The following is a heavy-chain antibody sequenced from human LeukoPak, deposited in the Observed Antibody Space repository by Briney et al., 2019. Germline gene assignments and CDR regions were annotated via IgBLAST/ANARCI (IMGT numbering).Heavy chain of an antibody. J-gene: IGHJ4*02. CDR3: AKDFRRDGYNADY. D-gene: IGHD5-24*01. Sequence: GGSLRLSCAASGFTFSSYGMHWVRQAPGKGLEWVAFIRYDGSNKYYADSVKGRFTISRDNSKNTLYLQMNSLRAEDTAVYYCAKDFRRDGYNADYWGQGTLVTVSS. CDR2: IRYDGSNK. CDR1: GFTFSSYG. V-gene: IGHV3-30*02.